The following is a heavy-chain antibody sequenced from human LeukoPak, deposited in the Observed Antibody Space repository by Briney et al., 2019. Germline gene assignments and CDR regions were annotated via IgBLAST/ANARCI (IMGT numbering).Heavy chain of an antibody. Sequence: SETLSLTCTVSGDSISSSTYFWGGIRRPPGKGLEWIGSIYYSGSTYYNPSLKSRVTISVDTSKNQFSLKLSSVTAADTAVYYCAIDQYSSGWYGASDYWGQGTLVTVSS. J-gene: IGHJ4*02. CDR2: IYYSGST. D-gene: IGHD6-19*01. CDR3: AIDQYSSGWYGASDY. V-gene: IGHV4-39*01. CDR1: GDSISSSTYF.